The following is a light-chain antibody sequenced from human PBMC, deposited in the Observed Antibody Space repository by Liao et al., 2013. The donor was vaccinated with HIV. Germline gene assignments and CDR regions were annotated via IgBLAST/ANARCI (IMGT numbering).Light chain of an antibody. CDR2: QDV. V-gene: IGLV3-1*01. CDR3: QAWDSTLYV. Sequence: SYDLTQPPSVSVSPGQTADITCSGDNLGSKYVTWFQQRPGQSPVVVIFQDVKRPSGIPERFSGSNSGNTATLTISGTQAMDEADYFCQAWDSTLYVFGTGTKVTVL. CDR1: NLGSKY. J-gene: IGLJ1*01.